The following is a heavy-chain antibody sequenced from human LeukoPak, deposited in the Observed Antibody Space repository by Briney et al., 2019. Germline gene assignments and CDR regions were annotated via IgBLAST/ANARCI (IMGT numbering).Heavy chain of an antibody. CDR1: GFTFSSYA. D-gene: IGHD3-10*02. Sequence: GGSLRLSCAASGFTFSSYAIHWVRQAPGKGLEWVAVISYDGSNKYYADSVKGRFTISRDNSKNTLYLQMNSLRAEDTAVYYCVKGVLGYSVPFLDSWGQGTLVTVSS. CDR2: ISYDGSNK. CDR3: VKGVLGYSVPFLDS. V-gene: IGHV3-30*18. J-gene: IGHJ4*02.